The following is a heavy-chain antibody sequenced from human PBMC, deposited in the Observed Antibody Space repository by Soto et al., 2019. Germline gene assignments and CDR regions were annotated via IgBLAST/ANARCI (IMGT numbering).Heavy chain of an antibody. CDR2: ISNSGST. V-gene: IGHV4-30-4*01. CDR3: ATESGSTYGYFDH. J-gene: IGHJ4*02. CDR1: GGSVASDEDY. Sequence: SETLSLTCTVSGGSVASDEDYWTWIRQSPGKGLEWIGYISNSGSTGYNPSLKTRLSMSVDRSKNQFTLRLTSVTAADTAVYFCATESGSTYGYFDHWGQGTQVTVSS. D-gene: IGHD5-18*01.